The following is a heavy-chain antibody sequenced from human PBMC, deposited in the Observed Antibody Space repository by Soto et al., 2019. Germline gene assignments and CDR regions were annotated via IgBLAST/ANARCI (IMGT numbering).Heavy chain of an antibody. CDR3: GSLSKKFRQFPGSANGYNQLNY. CDR1: GGSFSGYY. D-gene: IGHD5-12*01. CDR2: INHSGST. V-gene: IGHV4-34*01. Sequence: KPSETLSLTCAVYGGSFSGYYWSWIRQPPGKGLEWIGEINHSGSTNYNPSLKSRVTISVDTSKNQFSLKLSSVTAADTAVYYCGSLSKKFRQFPGSANGYNQLNYWGQGTLVTVSS. J-gene: IGHJ4*02.